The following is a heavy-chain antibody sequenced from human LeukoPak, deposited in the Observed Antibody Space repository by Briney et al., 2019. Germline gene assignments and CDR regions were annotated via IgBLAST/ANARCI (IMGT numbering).Heavy chain of an antibody. J-gene: IGHJ2*01. V-gene: IGHV4-4*07. CDR1: GGSISSYY. CDR2: IYTSGST. D-gene: IGHD6-13*01. Sequence: SETLSLTCTVSGGSISSYYWSWIRQPAGKGLEWIGRIYTSGSTNYNPSLKSRVTMSVDTSKNQFTLKLSSVTAADTAVYYCARGSSSWFDWYFDLWGRGTLVTVSS. CDR3: ARGSSSWFDWYFDL.